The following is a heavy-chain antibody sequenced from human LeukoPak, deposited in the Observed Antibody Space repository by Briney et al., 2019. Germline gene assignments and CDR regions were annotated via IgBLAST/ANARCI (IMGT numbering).Heavy chain of an antibody. V-gene: IGHV3-30*02. J-gene: IGHJ4*02. D-gene: IGHD6-13*01. CDR2: IRYDGSNK. CDR3: AKDPGIAAAGSPGY. Sequence: PGGSLRLSCAASGFTFSSYGMHWVRQAPGKGLEWVAFIRYDGSNKYYADSVKGRFTISRDNSKNTLYLQMNSLRAEDTAVYYCAKDPGIAAAGSPGYWGQGTLVSVSS. CDR1: GFTFSSYG.